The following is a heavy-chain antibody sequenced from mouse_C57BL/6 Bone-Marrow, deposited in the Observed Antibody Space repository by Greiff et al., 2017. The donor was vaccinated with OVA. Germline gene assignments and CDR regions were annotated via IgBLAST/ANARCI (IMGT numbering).Heavy chain of an antibody. CDR2: IDPSDSYT. J-gene: IGHJ3*01. D-gene: IGHD2-4*01. Sequence: QVQLQQSGAELVKPGASVKLSCKASGYTFTSYWMQWVKQRPGQGLEWIGEIDPSDSYTNYNQKFKGKATLTVDTSSSTAYMQLSSLTSEDSAVYYCASSYDYDGWFAYWGQGTLVTVSA. CDR3: ASSYDYDGWFAY. V-gene: IGHV1-50*01. CDR1: GYTFTSYW.